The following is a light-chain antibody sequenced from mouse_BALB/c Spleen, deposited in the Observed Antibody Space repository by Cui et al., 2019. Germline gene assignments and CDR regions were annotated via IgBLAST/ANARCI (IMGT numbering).Light chain of an antibody. V-gene: IGKV6-23*01. CDR3: QQYSSYPWT. Sequence: DIVITQSHKFMSTSVGDRVSITCKASQDVGTAVAWYQQKPGQSPKLLIYWASTRHTGVPGRFTGSGSGTDFTLTISNVQSEDLADYFCQQYSSYPWTFGGGTKLEIK. J-gene: IGKJ1*01. CDR2: WAS. CDR1: QDVGTA.